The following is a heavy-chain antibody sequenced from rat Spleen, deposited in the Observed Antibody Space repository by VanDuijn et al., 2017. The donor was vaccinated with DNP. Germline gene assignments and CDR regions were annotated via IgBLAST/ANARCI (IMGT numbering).Heavy chain of an antibody. CDR2: IGYDGSST. CDR3: ARPDY. CDR1: GFTFSDYY. Sequence: EVQLVESGGGLVQPGRSLKLSCAASGFTFSDYYMAWVRQAPTKGLEWVAYIGYDGSSTHYRDSVKGRFTISRDNAKDTLYLQMDRLRSEDTATYYCARPDYWGQGVMVTVSS. J-gene: IGHJ2*01. V-gene: IGHV5-7*01.